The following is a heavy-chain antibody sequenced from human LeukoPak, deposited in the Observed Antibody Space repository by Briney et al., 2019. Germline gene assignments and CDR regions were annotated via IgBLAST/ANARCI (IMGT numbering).Heavy chain of an antibody. CDR2: TYYRSKWYN. J-gene: IGHJ4*02. CDR1: GDSVSSNSAA. Sequence: SQTLSLTCAISGDSVSSNSAAWNWIRQSPSRGLEWLGRTYYRSKWYNDYALSVKGRITINPDTSKNQFSLQLNSVTPEDTAVYYCARGRQELGWLEGIDYWGQGTLVTVSS. D-gene: IGHD4-11*01. V-gene: IGHV6-1*01. CDR3: ARGRQELGWLEGIDY.